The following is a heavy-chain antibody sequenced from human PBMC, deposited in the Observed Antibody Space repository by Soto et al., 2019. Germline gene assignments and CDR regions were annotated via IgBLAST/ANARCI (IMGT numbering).Heavy chain of an antibody. D-gene: IGHD3-16*01. CDR3: TIEGAYPGPDFDY. CDR2: TKNKANSYNT. CDR1: GFTFSDRY. Sequence: GGSLRLSCAASGFTFSDRYMDWVRQPPRKGLEWGGRTKNKANSYNTEYAASVKGRFTISRGYSRDSVYLQMNSLKTDDTAVYYCTIEGAYPGPDFDYWGQGTLVTVSS. J-gene: IGHJ4*02. V-gene: IGHV3-72*01.